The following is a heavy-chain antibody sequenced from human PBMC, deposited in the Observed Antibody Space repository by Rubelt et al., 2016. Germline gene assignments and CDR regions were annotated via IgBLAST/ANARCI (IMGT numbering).Heavy chain of an antibody. CDR2: INHSGST. J-gene: IGHJ3*02. D-gene: IGHD2-2*01. CDR3: AGRQLGTWSRPFDI. V-gene: IGHV4-34*01. Sequence: QVQLQQWGAGLLKPSETLSLTCSVYGGSFSGYYWHWIRQPPGKGLEWIGDINHSGSTNYNPSLKSRVTLSVDRSKNHFSLNLGAVTAADKAVYYCAGRQLGTWSRPFDIWGQGTMVTVSS. CDR1: GGSFSGYY.